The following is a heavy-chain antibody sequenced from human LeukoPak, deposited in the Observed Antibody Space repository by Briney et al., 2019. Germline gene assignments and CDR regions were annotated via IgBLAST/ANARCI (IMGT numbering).Heavy chain of an antibody. V-gene: IGHV3-15*01. D-gene: IGHD1-26*01. J-gene: IGHJ4*02. CDR1: GFTFSNAW. CDR3: TTRGSSTGDYFDY. Sequence: PGGSLRLSCAASGFTFSNAWMSWVRQAPGKGLEWVGRIKSKTDGGTTDYAAPVKGRFTISRDDSKNTLYLQMNSLKTEDTAVYSCTTRGSSTGDYFDYWGQGTLVTVSS. CDR2: IKSKTDGGTT.